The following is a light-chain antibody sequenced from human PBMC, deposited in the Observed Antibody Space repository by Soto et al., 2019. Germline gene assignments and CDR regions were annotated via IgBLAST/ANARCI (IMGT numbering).Light chain of an antibody. CDR3: SSYTSSNTLLDV. V-gene: IGLV2-14*01. Sequence: QSVLTQPASVSGSPGQSITISCTGTSSDVGGYNYVSWYQQYPGKAPKLMIYEVTNRPSGVSNRFSGSKSGNTASLTISGLQAEDEADYYCSSYTSSNTLLDVFGTGTKVTVL. CDR2: EVT. J-gene: IGLJ1*01. CDR1: SSDVGGYNY.